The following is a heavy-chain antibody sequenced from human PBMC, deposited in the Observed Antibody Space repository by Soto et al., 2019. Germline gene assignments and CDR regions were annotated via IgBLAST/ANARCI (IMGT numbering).Heavy chain of an antibody. CDR2: IYYSGDT. J-gene: IGHJ4*02. D-gene: IGHD3-10*01. Sequence: SETLSLTCTVSGGSISRSRWGWIRQPPGKGLEWIGNIYYSGDTYYNPSLKSRLTISVDTSKNQFSLKLSSVTAADTAVYYCARHYPFGSGSYSPYYFDSWGQGTLVTVSS. CDR1: GGSISRSR. CDR3: ARHYPFGSGSYSPYYFDS. V-gene: IGHV4-39*01.